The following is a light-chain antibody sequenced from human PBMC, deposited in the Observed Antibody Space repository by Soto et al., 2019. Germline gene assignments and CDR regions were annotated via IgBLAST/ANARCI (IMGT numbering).Light chain of an antibody. CDR3: CSYTTTTSRV. Sequence: QSALTQPASVSGSPGQSITISCTGTSSDVGHYNYVSWYQQHPGNAPKLVIYDVRLRPSGVSDRFSGSKSGNTASLTISGLQAEDEADYYCCSYTTTTSRVFGTGTKLTVL. V-gene: IGLV2-14*03. J-gene: IGLJ1*01. CDR1: SSDVGHYNY. CDR2: DVR.